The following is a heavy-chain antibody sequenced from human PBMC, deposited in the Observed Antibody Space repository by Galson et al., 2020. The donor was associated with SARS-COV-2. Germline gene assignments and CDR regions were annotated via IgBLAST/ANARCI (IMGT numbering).Heavy chain of an antibody. J-gene: IGHJ4*02. CDR3: AKDKYYDFWGGHSTDY. CDR1: GFTFSSYG. CDR2: LSYDGSNT. D-gene: IGHD3-3*01. V-gene: IGHV3-30*18. Sequence: GGSLRLSCAASGFTFSSYGMHWVRQAPGKGLAWVAVLSYDGSNTYYADAVKGRFTISRDTSKNTLYRQMNSLRAEDTAVYYCAKDKYYDFWGGHSTDYWGQGTLVTVSS.